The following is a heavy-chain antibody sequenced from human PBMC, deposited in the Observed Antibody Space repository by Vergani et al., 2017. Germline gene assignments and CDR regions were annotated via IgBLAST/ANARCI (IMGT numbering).Heavy chain of an antibody. CDR1: GYTFTSCG. Sequence: QVQLVQSGAEVKKPGASVKVSCKASGYTFTSCGISWVRQAPGQGLEWMGWISAYNGNTNYAQKLQGRVTMTTDTSTSTAYMELRSLRSDDTAVYYCARAPPYDSSGYYTSDYWGQGTLVTVSS. CDR3: ARAPPYDSSGYYTSDY. CDR2: ISAYNGNT. D-gene: IGHD3-22*01. J-gene: IGHJ4*02. V-gene: IGHV1-18*01.